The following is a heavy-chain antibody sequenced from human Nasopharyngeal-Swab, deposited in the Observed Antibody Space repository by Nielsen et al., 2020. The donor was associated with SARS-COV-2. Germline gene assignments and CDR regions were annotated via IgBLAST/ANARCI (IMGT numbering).Heavy chain of an antibody. Sequence: GESLKISCAASGFTFSSYAMHWVRQAPGKGLEWVAVISYDGSNKYYADSVKGRFTISRDNSKNTLYLQMNSLRAEGTAVYYCAREVGYGMDVWGQGTTVTVSS. CDR2: ISYDGSNK. CDR3: AREVGYGMDV. J-gene: IGHJ6*02. V-gene: IGHV3-30-3*01. CDR1: GFTFSSYA.